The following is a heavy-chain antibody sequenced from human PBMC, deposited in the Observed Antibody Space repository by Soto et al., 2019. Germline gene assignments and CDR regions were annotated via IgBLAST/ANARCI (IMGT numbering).Heavy chain of an antibody. CDR2: IVVGSGNT. V-gene: IGHV1-58*01. CDR1: GFTFTNSA. J-gene: IGHJ6*02. CDR3: ASHSGSSPEGRYYYGMDV. Sequence: GASVKVSCKASGFTFTNSAVQWVRQARGQRLEWIGWIVVGSGNTNYAQKFQERVTITRDMSTSTAYMELSSLRSEDTAVYYCASHSGSSPEGRYYYGMDVWGQGTTVTVSS. D-gene: IGHD1-26*01.